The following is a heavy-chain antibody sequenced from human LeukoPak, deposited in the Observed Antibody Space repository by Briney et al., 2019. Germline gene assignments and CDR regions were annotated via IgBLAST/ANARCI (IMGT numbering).Heavy chain of an antibody. D-gene: IGHD3-10*01. J-gene: IGHJ5*02. CDR2: MYSSGS. CDR3: ARDSGTTGEVKFDP. Sequence: SETLSLTCTVSGGSISSYYLSWIRQTAGKGLEWIGRMYSSGSNYNPSLKSRVTMSIDTSTNQLSLKLSSVTAADTAVYYYARDSGTTGEVKFDPWGQGTLVTVSS. V-gene: IGHV4-4*07. CDR1: GGSISSYY.